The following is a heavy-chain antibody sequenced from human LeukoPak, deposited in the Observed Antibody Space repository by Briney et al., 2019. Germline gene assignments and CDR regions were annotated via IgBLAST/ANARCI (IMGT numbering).Heavy chain of an antibody. CDR2: ISYDGSNK. D-gene: IGHD3-10*01. CDR1: GFTFSRYG. J-gene: IGHJ4*02. Sequence: GRSLRLSCAASGFTFSRYGMHWVRQAPGKGLEWVAVISYDGSNKLYEDSMKGRFTISRDNSKYTLYLQMNSPRPEDTAVYYCAKDPTLWFGEYIGNWGQGTLVTVSS. CDR3: AKDPTLWFGEYIGN. V-gene: IGHV3-30*18.